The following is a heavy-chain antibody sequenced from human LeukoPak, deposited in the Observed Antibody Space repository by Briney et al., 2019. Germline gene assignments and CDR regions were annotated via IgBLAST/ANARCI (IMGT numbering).Heavy chain of an antibody. CDR1: GVSITSGCYY. V-gene: IGHV4-39*02. J-gene: IGHJ4*02. Sequence: PSETLSLTCGVSGVSITSGCYYWGWIRQPPGKGLEWIGSVHHSGNNHSNPSLKSRVTVSVDTSKNHFSLKLKSVTDADTAVFYCARSRWIAAGPFDYWGQGSLVTVSS. CDR3: ARSRWIAAGPFDY. D-gene: IGHD6-13*01. CDR2: VHHSGNN.